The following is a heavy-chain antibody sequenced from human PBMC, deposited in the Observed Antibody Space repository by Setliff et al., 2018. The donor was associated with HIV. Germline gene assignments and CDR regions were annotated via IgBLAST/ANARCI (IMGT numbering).Heavy chain of an antibody. CDR2: IWHDGSEK. CDR1: GFSFQYYG. J-gene: IGHJ4*02. Sequence: PGRSLKISCAASGFSFQYYGMHWVRQAPGKGLEWLAVIWHDGSEKYYADSMKGRFTISRDNSKNTLYLEMKRLRDEDTAVYYCARDKEYYNFWSGLFDYWGQGSLVTVSS. CDR3: ARDKEYYNFWSGLFDY. V-gene: IGHV3-33*01. D-gene: IGHD3-3*01.